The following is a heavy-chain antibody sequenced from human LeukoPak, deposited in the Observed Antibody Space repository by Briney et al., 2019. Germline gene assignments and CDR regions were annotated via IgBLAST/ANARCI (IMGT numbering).Heavy chain of an antibody. CDR3: AKDPSGRWSGSYVDY. V-gene: IGHV3-33*06. Sequence: GRSLRLSCAASGFPFSSYGMHWVRQAPGKGLEWVTVIWYDGSNKYYADSVKGRFTISRDNSKNTLYLQMNSLRAEDTAVYYCAKDPSGRWSGSYVDYWGQGTLVTVSS. CDR1: GFPFSSYG. J-gene: IGHJ4*02. CDR2: IWYDGSNK. D-gene: IGHD1-26*01.